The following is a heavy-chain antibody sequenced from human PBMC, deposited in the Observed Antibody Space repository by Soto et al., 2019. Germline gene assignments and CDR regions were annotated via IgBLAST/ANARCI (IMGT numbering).Heavy chain of an antibody. CDR1: GYSFISHY. CDR2: VNPRTGSP. CDR3: ARECDPVTVLDY. D-gene: IGHD4-17*01. J-gene: IGHJ4*02. Sequence: QVQLVQSGGEVRKPGASLEISCQASGYSFISHYINWVRQAPGKSFEWLGMVNPRTGSPSYARKFMGRVRMTRDTSTSTVHMTLNSLTSEDTAIYYCARECDPVTVLDYWGQGTVVSVSS. V-gene: IGHV1-46*01.